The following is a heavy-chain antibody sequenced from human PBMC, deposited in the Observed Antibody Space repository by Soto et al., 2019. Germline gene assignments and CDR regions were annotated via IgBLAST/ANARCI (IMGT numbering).Heavy chain of an antibody. J-gene: IGHJ2*01. V-gene: IGHV3-23*01. CDR3: AKEPVGPDWYFDL. Sequence: DVQLLESGGGLVQPGGPLRLSCAASGFTFRSYAISWVRQAPGKGLEWVSGISGSGISTHYADSVKGRFTVSRDNSKNTLYLQMNSLRAEDTAVYNCAKEPVGPDWYFDLWGRGTLVTVSS. CDR2: ISGSGIST. CDR1: GFTFRSYA.